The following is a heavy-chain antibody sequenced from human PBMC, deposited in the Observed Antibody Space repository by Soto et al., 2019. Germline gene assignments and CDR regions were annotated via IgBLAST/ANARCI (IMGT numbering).Heavy chain of an antibody. J-gene: IGHJ4*02. CDR2: ISYDGSNK. CDR3: VKGHRALDN. CDR1: GFTFSSYA. V-gene: IGHV3-30-3*01. Sequence: PGGSLRLSCAASGFTFSSYAMHWVRQAPGKGLEWVAVISYDGSNKYYADSVKGRFTISRDNSKNTLSLQMNSLKSEDTAVYYCVKGHRALDNWGQGTLVTVS.